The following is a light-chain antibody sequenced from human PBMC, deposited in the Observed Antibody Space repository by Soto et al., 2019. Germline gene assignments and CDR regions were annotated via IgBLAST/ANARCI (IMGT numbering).Light chain of an antibody. J-gene: IGKJ4*01. CDR2: DAS. Sequence: EFVLTQSPGTLSLSPGERATLSCRASQTVRNNYLAWYQQKPGQAPRLLIYDASSRATGIPDRFSGGGSGTDFTLTISRLEPEDFAVYYCQQFSSYPLTVGAGTKVYTK. V-gene: IGKV3-20*01. CDR1: QTVRNNY. CDR3: QQFSSYPLT.